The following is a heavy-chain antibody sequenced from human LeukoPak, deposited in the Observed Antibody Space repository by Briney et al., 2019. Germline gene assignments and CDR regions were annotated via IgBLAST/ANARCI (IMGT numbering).Heavy chain of an antibody. D-gene: IGHD3-22*01. CDR1: GFTFSSYG. J-gene: IGHJ4*02. CDR2: IWYDGSNK. CDR3: ARSPRDDSSFPSSY. V-gene: IGHV3-33*01. Sequence: GGSLRLSCAASGFTFSSYGMHWVRQAPGKGLEWVAVIWYDGSNKYYADSVKGRFTISRDNSKNTLYLQMNSLRAEDTAVYYCARSPRDDSSFPSSYWGQGTLVTVSS.